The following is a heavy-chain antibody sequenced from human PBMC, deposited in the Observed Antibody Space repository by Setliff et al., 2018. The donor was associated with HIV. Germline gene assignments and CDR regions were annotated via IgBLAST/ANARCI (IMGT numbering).Heavy chain of an antibody. CDR1: GYTFTSYG. CDR3: ATRSRWIQLSFDGIFDY. D-gene: IGHD5-18*01. Sequence: GASVKVSCKASGYTFTSYGISWVRQAPGQGLEWMGWISAYNGHTNYAQKFQGRVTMTEDTSTDTAYMELSSLTSEDTAVYYCATRSRWIQLSFDGIFDYWGQGTPVTVSS. CDR2: ISAYNGHT. V-gene: IGHV1-18*01. J-gene: IGHJ4*02.